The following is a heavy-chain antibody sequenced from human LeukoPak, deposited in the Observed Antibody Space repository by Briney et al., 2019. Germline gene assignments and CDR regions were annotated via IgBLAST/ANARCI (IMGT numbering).Heavy chain of an antibody. V-gene: IGHV3-53*01. CDR1: GFTVSSIY. J-gene: IGHJ3*02. CDR3: ARNILFALDI. D-gene: IGHD2/OR15-2a*01. CDR2: IYNDGST. Sequence: GGSLRPSWAASGFTVSSIYMSWVRQAPGKGLEWVSIIYNDGSTYYADSMKGRFTISRDNSKNTLYLQVNSLRAEDPAMYYCARNILFALDIWGQGTMVTVSS.